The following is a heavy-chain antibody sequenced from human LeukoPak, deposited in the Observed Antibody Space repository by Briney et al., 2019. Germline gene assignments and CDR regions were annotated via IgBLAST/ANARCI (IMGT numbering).Heavy chain of an antibody. Sequence: SETLSLTCAVYGGSFSGYYWSWLRQPPGKGLEWIGEINHSGSTNYNPSLKSRVTISVDTSKNQFSLKLSSVTAADTAVYYCARLYYDFWSGYFNYYYYGMDVWGQGTTVTVSS. D-gene: IGHD3-3*01. CDR2: INHSGST. V-gene: IGHV4-34*01. CDR1: GGSFSGYY. CDR3: ARLYYDFWSGYFNYYYYGMDV. J-gene: IGHJ6*02.